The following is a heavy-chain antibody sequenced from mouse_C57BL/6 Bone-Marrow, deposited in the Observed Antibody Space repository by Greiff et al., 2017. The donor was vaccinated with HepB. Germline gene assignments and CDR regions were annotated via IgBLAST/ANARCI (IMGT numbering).Heavy chain of an antibody. V-gene: IGHV1-56*01. CDR2: IFPGSGST. CDR3: ARLGGYDLYYAMDY. Sequence: QVQLQQSGPELVRPGASVKISCKAPGYTFTSHWVQWVRQRPGQGLEWIGEIFPGSGSTYYNEKFKGKATLTVDTSSSTAYMQLSSLTSEDSAVYFCARLGGYDLYYAMDYWGQGTSVTVSS. CDR1: GYTFTSHW. J-gene: IGHJ4*01. D-gene: IGHD2-2*01.